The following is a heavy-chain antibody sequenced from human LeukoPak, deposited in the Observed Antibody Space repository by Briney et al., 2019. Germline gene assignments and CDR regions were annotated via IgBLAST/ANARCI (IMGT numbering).Heavy chain of an antibody. CDR3: ARESKSTFDY. Sequence: ASEKLSCKASGYTFTSYNMHWVRQSPGQGPEWMGIISPSGGSTSYAQKFQGRVTMTRDTSTSTVYMELSSLRSEDTAVYYCARESKSTFDYWGQGTLVTVSS. CDR1: GYTFTSYN. CDR2: ISPSGGST. V-gene: IGHV1-46*01. D-gene: IGHD2/OR15-2a*01. J-gene: IGHJ4*02.